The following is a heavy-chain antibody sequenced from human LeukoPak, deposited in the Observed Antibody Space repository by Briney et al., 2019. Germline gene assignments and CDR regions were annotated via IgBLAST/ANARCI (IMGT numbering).Heavy chain of an antibody. CDR1: GDSISSSSYY. CDR2: IYYSGST. D-gene: IGHD1-26*01. V-gene: IGHV4-39*07. Sequence: SETLSLTCTVSGDSISSSSYYWGWIRQPPGKGLEWIGSIYYSGSTYYNPSLKSRVTISVDTSKNQFSLKLSSVTAADTAVYYCARVLVGATGYFDYWGQGTLVTVSS. CDR3: ARVLVGATGYFDY. J-gene: IGHJ4*02.